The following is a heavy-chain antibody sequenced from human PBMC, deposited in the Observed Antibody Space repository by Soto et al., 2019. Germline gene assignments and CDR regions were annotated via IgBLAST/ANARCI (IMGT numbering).Heavy chain of an antibody. CDR2: INAANGDT. D-gene: IGHD6-13*01. Sequence: ASVKVSCKASGYTFTSYGIRWVRQAPGQRLEWMGWINAANGDTKYSPKFQGRVTITRDTSASTAYMELSSLRSEDTAAYYCVRRHVSATGIDWFDPWGQGTLVTVSS. V-gene: IGHV1-3*01. CDR1: GYTFTSYG. CDR3: VRRHVSATGIDWFDP. J-gene: IGHJ5*02.